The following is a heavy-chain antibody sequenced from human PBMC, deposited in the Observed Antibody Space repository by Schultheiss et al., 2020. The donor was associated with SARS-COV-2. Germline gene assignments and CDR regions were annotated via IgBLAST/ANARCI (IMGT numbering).Heavy chain of an antibody. D-gene: IGHD3-9*01. J-gene: IGHJ5*02. Sequence: SETLSLTCAVSGGSISSGGYSWSWIRQPPGKGLEWIGYIYHSGSTYYNPSLKSRVTISVDRSKNQFSLKLSSVTAADTAVYYCARELKWDYDILTGYATRGWFDPWGQGTLDTVSS. CDR2: IYHSGST. CDR3: ARELKWDYDILTGYATRGWFDP. V-gene: IGHV4-30-2*01. CDR1: GGSISSGGYS.